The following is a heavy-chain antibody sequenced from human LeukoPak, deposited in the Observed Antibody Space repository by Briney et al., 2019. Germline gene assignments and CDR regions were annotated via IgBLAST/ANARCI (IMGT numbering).Heavy chain of an antibody. J-gene: IGHJ4*02. V-gene: IGHV4-39*01. Sequence: SETLSLTCTVSGGSISSSSYYWNWIRQPPGKGLEWIGSVNYGGPTYYNPSLKSRVTISVDTSRNQFSLKLSSVTAADTSVYYCGRRDGYNWYYLDYWGQGTLVTVSS. CDR2: VNYGGPT. CDR3: GRRDGYNWYYLDY. D-gene: IGHD5-24*01. CDR1: GGSISSSSYY.